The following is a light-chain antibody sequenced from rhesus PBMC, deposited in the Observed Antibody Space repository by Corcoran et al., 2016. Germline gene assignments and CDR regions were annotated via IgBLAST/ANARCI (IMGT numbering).Light chain of an antibody. J-gene: IGKJ1*01. CDR1: QSISSW. CDR2: KAS. CDR3: QQYSSSPWT. Sequence: DIQMTQSPSSLSASVGDTVTITCRASQSISSWLAWYQQQPGKAPKLLIYKASTLQSGVPSRFSVSGFGTDFPLTISSLQSEDFATYYCQQYSSSPWTFGQGTKVEIK. V-gene: IGKV1-22*01.